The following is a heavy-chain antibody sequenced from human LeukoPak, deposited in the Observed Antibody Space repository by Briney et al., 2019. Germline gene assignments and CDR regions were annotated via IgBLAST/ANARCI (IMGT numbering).Heavy chain of an antibody. CDR1: GHPHNIYE. CDR2: FSGSGRTI. D-gene: IGHD1-26*01. J-gene: IGHJ4*02. V-gene: IGHV3-48*03. Sequence: GGSLTLPCIVSGHPHNIYEIIGLRQAPGEGRVGVSYFSGSGRTIFYAVSVKALFPISRDNARNSLYLQMNSLRAEDTAVYYCARGGRSYYAEDFWGQGTLVTVSS. CDR3: ARGGRSYYAEDF.